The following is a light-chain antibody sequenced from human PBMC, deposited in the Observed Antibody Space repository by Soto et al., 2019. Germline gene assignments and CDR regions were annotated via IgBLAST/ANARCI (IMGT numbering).Light chain of an antibody. Sequence: DIPMTQSPSSLSASVGDRVTITCRASQSISSYLHWYQHKPGIVPKLLIYAASSLQSGVPSRFSGSGSGTDFTLTISSLQPEDFATYSCQQSYSLPWTFGQGTKVEIK. J-gene: IGKJ1*01. CDR3: QQSYSLPWT. V-gene: IGKV1-39*01. CDR2: AAS. CDR1: QSISSY.